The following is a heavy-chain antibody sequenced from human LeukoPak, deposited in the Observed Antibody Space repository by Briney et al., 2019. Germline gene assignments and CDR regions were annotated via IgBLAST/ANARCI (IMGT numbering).Heavy chain of an antibody. CDR2: MNPNSGNT. CDR3: ARIVGIRLWLQENWFDP. D-gene: IGHD5-18*01. CDR1: GYTFTSYD. V-gene: IGHV1-8*01. J-gene: IGHJ5*02. Sequence: GASVKVSCKASGYTFTSYDINWVRQATGQGLEWMGWMNPNSGNTGYAQKFQGRVTMTRSTSISTAYMELSSLRSEDTAVYYCARIVGIRLWLQENWFDPWGQGTLVTVSS.